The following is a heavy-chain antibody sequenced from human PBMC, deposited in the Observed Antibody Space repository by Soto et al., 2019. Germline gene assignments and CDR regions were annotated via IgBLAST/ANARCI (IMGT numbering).Heavy chain of an antibody. V-gene: IGHV5-10-1*01. CDR1: GYSFTSYW. J-gene: IGHJ6*02. CDR2: IDPSDSYT. D-gene: IGHD5-18*01. Sequence: PGESLKISCKGSGYSFTSYWISWVRQMPGKGLEWMGRIDPSDSYTNYSPSFQGHVTISADKSISTAYLQWSSLKASDTAMYYCARERAGYSYGLYYYRMDVWGQGTTVTVSS. CDR3: ARERAGYSYGLYYYRMDV.